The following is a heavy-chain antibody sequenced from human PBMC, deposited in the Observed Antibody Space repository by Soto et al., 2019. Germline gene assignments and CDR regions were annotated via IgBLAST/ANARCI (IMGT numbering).Heavy chain of an antibody. CDR2: ISNSNNYT. CDR3: ASARGYGDATLDY. J-gene: IGHJ4*02. Sequence: QVQLVESGGGLVKPGGSLRLSCAASGFTFSDYYMSWIRQAPGKGLEWVSYISNSNNYTNYADSVKGRFTISRDNPKNSLYLQMNSLRAEDTAVYYCASARGYGDATLDYWGQGTLVTVSS. CDR1: GFTFSDYY. V-gene: IGHV3-11*05. D-gene: IGHD4-17*01.